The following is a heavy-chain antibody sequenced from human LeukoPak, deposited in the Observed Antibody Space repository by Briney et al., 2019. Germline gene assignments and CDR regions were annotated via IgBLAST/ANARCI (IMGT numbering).Heavy chain of an antibody. J-gene: IGHJ4*02. Sequence: GGSLRLSCAASGFTFSSYEMNWVRQAPGKGLEWVSYISSSGSTIYYADSVKGRFTISRDNAKNSLYLQMNSLRAEDTAVYYCARDLGYSYSHYFDYWGQGTLVTVSS. V-gene: IGHV3-48*03. CDR2: ISSSGSTI. CDR1: GFTFSSYE. CDR3: ARDLGYSYSHYFDY. D-gene: IGHD5-18*01.